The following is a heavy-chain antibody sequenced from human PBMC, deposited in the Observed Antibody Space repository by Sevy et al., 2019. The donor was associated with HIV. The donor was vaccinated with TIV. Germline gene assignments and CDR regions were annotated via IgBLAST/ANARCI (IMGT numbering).Heavy chain of an antibody. CDR2: LNYGGADT. J-gene: IGHJ4*02. D-gene: IGHD2-15*01. CDR3: AKDSPPTIAYCSGGSCTNDY. V-gene: IGHV3-23*01. CDR1: GFTFSNYA. Sequence: SLRLSCVASGFTFSNYAMSWVRQAPGKGLEWVSTLNYGGADTYYADSVKGRFTISRDNSKNTLYLQMNSLRAEDTAVYYCAKDSPPTIAYCSGGSCTNDYWGQGTLVTVSA.